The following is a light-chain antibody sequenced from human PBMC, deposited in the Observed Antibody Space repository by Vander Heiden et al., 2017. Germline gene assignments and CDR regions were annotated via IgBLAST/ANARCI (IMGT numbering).Light chain of an antibody. CDR2: DDS. CDR1: NIGSKS. J-gene: IGLJ2*01. CDR3: QVWDRSSDHVV. Sequence: SSVLTPPPSVPVAPGQTARTPRGGNNIGSKSVHWYQQKPGQAPVLIVYDDSDRRSGIPERFSGSNYGNTATVTISRVEVGDEDEYYCQVWDRSSDHVVFGGGTKLTVL. V-gene: IGLV3-21*02.